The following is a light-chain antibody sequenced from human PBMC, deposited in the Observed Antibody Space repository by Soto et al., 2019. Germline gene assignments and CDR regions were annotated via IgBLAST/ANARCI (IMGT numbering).Light chain of an antibody. V-gene: IGLV2-14*01. CDR3: SSYTSSSTLLYV. J-gene: IGLJ1*01. Sequence: QSVLTQPASVSGSPGQSITISCTGTSSDVVGYNYVSWYQRHPGKAPKLMIYDVSNQPSGVSNRFSGSKSGNTASLTISGLQAEDEADYYCSSYTSSSTLLYVFGTGTKVTVL. CDR1: SSDVVGYNY. CDR2: DVS.